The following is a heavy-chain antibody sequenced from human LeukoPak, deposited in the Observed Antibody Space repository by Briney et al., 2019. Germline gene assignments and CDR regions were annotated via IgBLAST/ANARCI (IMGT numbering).Heavy chain of an antibody. Sequence: SQTLSLTCTVSGGSICSGGTYYWSRIRQPARKGLEWIGRIYTSGSTNYNPSLKSRVTISVDTSKNQFSLKLSSVTAADTAVYYCAIEMATIFRWGQGTLVTVSS. CDR2: IYTSGST. D-gene: IGHD5-24*01. CDR3: AIEMATIFR. V-gene: IGHV4-61*02. J-gene: IGHJ4*02. CDR1: GGSICSGGTYY.